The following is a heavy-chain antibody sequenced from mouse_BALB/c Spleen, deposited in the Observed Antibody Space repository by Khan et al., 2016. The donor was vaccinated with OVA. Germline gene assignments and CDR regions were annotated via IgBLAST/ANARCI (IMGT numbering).Heavy chain of an antibody. V-gene: IGHV3-2*02. Sequence: EVQLQESGPGLVKPSQSLSLTCTVTGYSITSDYAWNWIRQFPGNKLEWMGYISYSGRTSYNPSLKSRISITRDTSKNQFFLQLNSVTTDDTATYYCARSVTITTVVATAFDYWGQGTSLTVSS. CDR2: ISYSGRT. D-gene: IGHD1-1*01. J-gene: IGHJ2*02. CDR3: ARSVTITTVVATAFDY. CDR1: GYSITSDYA.